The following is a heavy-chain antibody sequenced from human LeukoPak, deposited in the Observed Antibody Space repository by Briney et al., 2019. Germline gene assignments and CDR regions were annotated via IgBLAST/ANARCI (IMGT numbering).Heavy chain of an antibody. CDR2: ISSSSSYI. CDR1: GFTFSSYS. Sequence: GGSLRLSCAASGFTFSSYSMNWVRQAPGKGLEWVSSISSSSSYIYYADSVKGRFTISRGNAKNSLYLQMNSLRAEDTAVYYCAREEIRSWFDPWGQGTLVTVSS. V-gene: IGHV3-21*01. CDR3: AREEIRSWFDP. J-gene: IGHJ5*02. D-gene: IGHD5-24*01.